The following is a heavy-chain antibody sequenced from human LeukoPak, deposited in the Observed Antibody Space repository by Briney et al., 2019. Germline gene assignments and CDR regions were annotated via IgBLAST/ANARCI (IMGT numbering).Heavy chain of an antibody. CDR2: ISGSGGST. V-gene: IGHV3-23*01. CDR1: GFTFSSYA. D-gene: IGHD3-9*01. CDR3: AKIGDILTGYYASEYFQH. Sequence: GGSLRLSCAASGFTFSSYAMHWVRQAPGKGLEWVSAISGSGGSTYYADSVKGRFTISRDNSKNTLYLQMNSLRAEDTAVYYCAKIGDILTGYYASEYFQHWGQGTLVTVSS. J-gene: IGHJ1*01.